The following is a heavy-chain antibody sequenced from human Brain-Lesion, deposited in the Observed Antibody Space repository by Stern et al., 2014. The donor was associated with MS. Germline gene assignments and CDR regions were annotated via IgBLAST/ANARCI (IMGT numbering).Heavy chain of an antibody. Sequence: DQLVESGGGLVKAGGSLRLSCAASGFTFSDYYMSWIRLAPGKGLEWVSYISRSGTSVYYAESVEGRFTISRDNAKNSLFLQMNSLRAEDTAIYYCVRDLCKSRICYPFDYWGQGTPVTVSS. CDR2: ISRSGTSV. CDR1: GFTFSDYY. V-gene: IGHV3-11*01. D-gene: IGHD2-15*01. CDR3: VRDLCKSRICYPFDY. J-gene: IGHJ4*02.